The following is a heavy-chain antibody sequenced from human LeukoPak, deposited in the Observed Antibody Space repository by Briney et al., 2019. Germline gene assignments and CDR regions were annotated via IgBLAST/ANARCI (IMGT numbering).Heavy chain of an antibody. V-gene: IGHV3-7*04. CDR1: GFTFSSYW. D-gene: IGHD5-24*01. CDR2: IKQDGSEK. CDR3: ARETEMANLDY. J-gene: IGHJ4*02. Sequence: GGSLRLSCTASGFTFSSYWMNWVRQAPGKGLEWVANIKQDGSEKYYVDSVKGRFAISRDNAKKSLYLQMNSLRAEDTAVYYCARETEMANLDYWGQGTLVTVSS.